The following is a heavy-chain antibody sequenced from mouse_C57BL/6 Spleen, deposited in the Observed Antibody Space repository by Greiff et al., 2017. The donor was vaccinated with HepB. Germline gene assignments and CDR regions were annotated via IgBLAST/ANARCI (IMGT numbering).Heavy chain of an antibody. V-gene: IGHV6-6*01. D-gene: IGHD1-1*01. Sequence: DVQLQESGGGLVQPGGSMKLSCAASGFTFSDACMDWVRQSPEKGLEWVAEIRNKANNHATYYAESVKGRFTISRDDSKSSVYLQMNSLRAEDTGIYYCTRLITTVREYFDVWGTRTTVTVSS. CDR2: IRNKANNHAT. J-gene: IGHJ1*03. CDR3: TRLITTVREYFDV. CDR1: GFTFSDAC.